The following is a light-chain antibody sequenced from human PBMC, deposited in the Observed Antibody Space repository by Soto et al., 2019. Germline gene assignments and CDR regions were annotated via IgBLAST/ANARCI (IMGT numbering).Light chain of an antibody. CDR2: KAS. V-gene: IGKV1-5*03. Sequence: DIQMTQSPSTLSASVGDRVTITCRASQSISSWLAWYQQKPGKAPKLLIQKASSLESGVPSRFSGSGSGTEFTLTIRSLQPDDFAPYYCQQYNRYSPWTFGQGTKVEIK. CDR1: QSISSW. CDR3: QQYNRYSPWT. J-gene: IGKJ1*01.